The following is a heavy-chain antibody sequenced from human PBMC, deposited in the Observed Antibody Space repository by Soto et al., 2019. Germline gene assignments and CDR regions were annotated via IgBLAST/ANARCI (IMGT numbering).Heavy chain of an antibody. D-gene: IGHD4-17*01. Sequence: PSETLSLTCTVSGDSLTSHSYYWTWVRQPPGKGLEWIGNIYYTGNANYNPSLKSRVTISVDTSKNQFSLKLSSVTAADTAVYYCARAVNGYYFDYWGQGTLVTVSS. CDR2: IYYTGNA. V-gene: IGHV4-61*01. J-gene: IGHJ4*02. CDR1: GDSLTSHSYY. CDR3: ARAVNGYYFDY.